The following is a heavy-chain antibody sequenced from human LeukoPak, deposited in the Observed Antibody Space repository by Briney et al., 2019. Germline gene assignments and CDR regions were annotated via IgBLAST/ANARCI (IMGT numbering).Heavy chain of an antibody. CDR2: TYYRSKWYY. J-gene: IGHJ4*02. D-gene: IGHD5-12*01. CDR1: GDSVSSNSAA. CDR3: ARGATAYFDY. V-gene: IGHV6-1*01. Sequence: SQTLSLTCAISGDSVSSNSAAWSWVRQSPSRGLEWLGRTYYRSKWYYDYAVSVKSRITINPDTSKDQFSLQLNSVTPEDTAVYYCARGATAYFDYWGQGTLVTVSS.